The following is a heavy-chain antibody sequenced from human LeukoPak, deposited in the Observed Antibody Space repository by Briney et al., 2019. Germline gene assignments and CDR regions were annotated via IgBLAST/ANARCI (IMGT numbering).Heavy chain of an antibody. CDR3: ARDAHYCSSTSCYTIPMDV. J-gene: IGHJ6*03. CDR2: IRYDGSNK. D-gene: IGHD2-2*02. Sequence: GGSLRLSCAASGFTFSSYGMHWVRQAPGKGLEWVAFIRYDGSNKYYADSVKGRFTISRDNSKNTLYLQMNSLRAEDTAVYYCARDAHYCSSTSCYTIPMDVWGKGTTVTISS. CDR1: GFTFSSYG. V-gene: IGHV3-30*02.